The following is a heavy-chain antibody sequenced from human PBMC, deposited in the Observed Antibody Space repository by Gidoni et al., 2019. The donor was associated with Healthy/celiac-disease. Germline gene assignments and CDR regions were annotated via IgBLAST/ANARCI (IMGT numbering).Heavy chain of an antibody. Sequence: QVQLVQSGAEVKKPGSSVKVSCKASGGTFSSYAISWVRQAPGQGLEWMGGIIPIFGTANYAQKFQGRVTITADKSTSTAYMELSSLRSEDTAVYYCAGGYCSSTSCTYYYYMDVWGKGTTVTVSS. V-gene: IGHV1-69*06. CDR1: GGTFSSYA. CDR2: IIPIFGTA. CDR3: AGGYCSSTSCTYYYYMDV. D-gene: IGHD2-2*01. J-gene: IGHJ6*03.